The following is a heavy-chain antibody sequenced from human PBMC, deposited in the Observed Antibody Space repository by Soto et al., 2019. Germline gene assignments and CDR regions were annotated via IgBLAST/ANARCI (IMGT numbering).Heavy chain of an antibody. Sequence: EVQLVESGGGLVQPGRSLRLSCAASGFTFDDYAMHWVRQAPGKGLEWVSGISWNSGSIGYADSVKGRFTISRDNAKNSLYLQMNSMKAEDTVLYYCAKVKDGDHGGYFDLWGRGTLVTVSS. CDR2: ISWNSGSI. CDR3: AKVKDGDHGGYFDL. CDR1: GFTFDDYA. V-gene: IGHV3-9*01. D-gene: IGHD4-17*01. J-gene: IGHJ2*01.